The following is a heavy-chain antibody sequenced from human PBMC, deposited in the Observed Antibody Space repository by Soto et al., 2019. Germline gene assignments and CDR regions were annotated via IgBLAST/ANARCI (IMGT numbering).Heavy chain of an antibody. Sequence: SETLSLTCAVYGGSFSGYYWSWIRQPPGKGLEWIGEINHSGSTNYNPSLKSRVTISVDTSKNQFSLKLSSVTAADTAVYYCARGFVATMVRGYVYYMDVWGKGTTVTVSS. CDR2: INHSGST. CDR1: GGSFSGYY. CDR3: ARGFVATMVRGYVYYMDV. D-gene: IGHD3-10*01. V-gene: IGHV4-34*01. J-gene: IGHJ6*03.